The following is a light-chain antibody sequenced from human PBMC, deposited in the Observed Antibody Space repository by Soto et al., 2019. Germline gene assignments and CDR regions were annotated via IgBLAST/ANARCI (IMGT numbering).Light chain of an antibody. CDR2: GAS. CDR3: QQYGASPFT. J-gene: IGKJ3*01. Sequence: VVLTQSPATLSLSPGEPATLSCRASRDVYINALAWYQQKPGRTPTLLIYGASTRATGIPDRFSATGSGTECSLTISSVEPEDFAVYYCQQYGASPFTFGHGTRVEI. CDR1: RDVYINA. V-gene: IGKV3-20*01.